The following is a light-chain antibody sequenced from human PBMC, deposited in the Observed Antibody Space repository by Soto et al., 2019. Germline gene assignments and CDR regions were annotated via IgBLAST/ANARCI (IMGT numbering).Light chain of an antibody. CDR1: QSVGSS. J-gene: IGKJ1*01. V-gene: IGKV3-15*01. CDR3: QQYNNWPPT. Sequence: VMTQSPATLSVSPGERATLSCRASQSVGSSLAWYQQKPGQAPRLLIYGASTRATGIPARFSGSGSGTEFTLTISGLQSEDFAVYYCQQYNNWPPTFGQGTKVEIK. CDR2: GAS.